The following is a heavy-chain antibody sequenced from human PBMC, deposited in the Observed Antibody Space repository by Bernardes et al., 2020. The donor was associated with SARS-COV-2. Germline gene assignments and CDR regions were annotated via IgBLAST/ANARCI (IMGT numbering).Heavy chain of an antibody. J-gene: IGHJ6*02. CDR3: ARDLALGILSCMDV. V-gene: IGHV3-33*01. Sequence: GGSLRLSCAASGFTFSSYGMHWVRQAPGKGLEWVAVIWYDGSNKYYADSVKGRFTISRDNSKNTLYLQMNSLRAEDTAVYYCARDLALGILSCMDVWGQGTTVTVSS. D-gene: IGHD2-21*01. CDR2: IWYDGSNK. CDR1: GFTFSSYG.